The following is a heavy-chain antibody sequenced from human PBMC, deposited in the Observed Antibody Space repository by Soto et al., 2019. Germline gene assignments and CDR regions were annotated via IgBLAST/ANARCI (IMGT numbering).Heavy chain of an antibody. D-gene: IGHD3-22*01. V-gene: IGHV4-59*01. CDR1: GGSISSYY. CDR3: ARQDYYDSSGDWFDP. J-gene: IGHJ5*02. Sequence: QVQLQESGPGLVKPSETLSLTCTVSGGSISSYYWSWIRQPPGKGLEWIGYIYYSGSTKYNPSLKGRVTISVDTSKNQYSLKLSSVTAADTAVYYCARQDYYDSSGDWFDPWGQGTLVTVSS. CDR2: IYYSGST.